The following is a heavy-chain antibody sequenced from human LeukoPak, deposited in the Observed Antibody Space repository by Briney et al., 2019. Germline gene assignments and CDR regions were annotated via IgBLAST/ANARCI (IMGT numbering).Heavy chain of an antibody. J-gene: IGHJ4*02. CDR1: GGSFSGYY. CDR2: INHSGST. D-gene: IGHD2-2*01. CDR3: ARAVVNYAVDY. V-gene: IGHV4-34*01. Sequence: PSETLSLTCAVYGGSFSGYYWSWIRQPPGKGLEWIGEINHSGSTNYNPSLKSRVTISVDTSKNQFSLKLSSVTAADTAVYYCARAVVNYAVDYWGQGTLVTVSS.